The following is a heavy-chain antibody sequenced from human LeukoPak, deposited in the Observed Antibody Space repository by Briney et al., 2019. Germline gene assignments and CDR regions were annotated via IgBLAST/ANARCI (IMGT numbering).Heavy chain of an antibody. D-gene: IGHD2-2*02. CDR2: IYCSGST. CDR1: GGSISSSSYY. J-gene: IGHJ3*02. CDR3: ARHRRYCSSTSCYKFAFDI. Sequence: PSETLSLTCTVSGGSISSSSYYWGWIRQPPGKGLEWIGSIYCSGSTYYNPSLKSRVTISVDTSKNQFSLKLSSVTAADTAVYYCARHRRYCSSTSCYKFAFDIWGQGTMVTVSS. V-gene: IGHV4-39*01.